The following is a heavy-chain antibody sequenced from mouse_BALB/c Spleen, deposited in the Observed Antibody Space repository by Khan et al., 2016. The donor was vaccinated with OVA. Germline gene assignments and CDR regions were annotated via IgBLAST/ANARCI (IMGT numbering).Heavy chain of an antibody. J-gene: IGHJ3*01. V-gene: IGHV1-77*01. Sequence: QMQLEESLAELARPGASVKLSCQASGYIFTDYNINWMRQRTVQGLEWIGEIYPGSDTTNYNERFKGKATLTVDKSSSTAYMHLSSLTSEDSAVCLGTREYADWFPYWGQGTLVTVSA. CDR2: IYPGSDTT. CDR3: TREYADWFPY. D-gene: IGHD2-13*01. CDR1: GYIFTDYN.